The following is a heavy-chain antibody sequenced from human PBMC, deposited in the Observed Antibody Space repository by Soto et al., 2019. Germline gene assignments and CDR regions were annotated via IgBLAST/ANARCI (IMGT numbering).Heavy chain of an antibody. D-gene: IGHD2-2*01. J-gene: IGHJ4*02. Sequence: GGSLRLSCVASGFTFSRYVMNWVRQAPGKGLEWVSAISGSGNSIFYADSVKGQFTISRDNSKNTLYLQMNSLRAEDTAVYYCAKQWSTSFDSIDFWGQGTLVTVSS. CDR3: AKQWSTSFDSIDF. CDR2: ISGSGNSI. CDR1: GFTFSRYV. V-gene: IGHV3-23*01.